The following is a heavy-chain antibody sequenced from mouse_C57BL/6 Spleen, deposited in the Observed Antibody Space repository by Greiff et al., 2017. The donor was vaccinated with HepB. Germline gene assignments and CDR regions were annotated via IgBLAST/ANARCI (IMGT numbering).Heavy chain of an antibody. CDR3: TRSPIYYDYEGYFDV. CDR1: GFTFSSYA. J-gene: IGHJ1*03. D-gene: IGHD2-4*01. Sequence: EVMLVESGEGLVKPGGSLKLSCAASGFTFSSYAMSWVRQTPEKRLEWVAYISSGGDYIYYADTVKGRFTISRDNARNTLYLQMSSLKSEDTAMYYCTRSPIYYDYEGYFDVWGTGTTVTVSS. CDR2: ISSGGDYI. V-gene: IGHV5-9-1*02.